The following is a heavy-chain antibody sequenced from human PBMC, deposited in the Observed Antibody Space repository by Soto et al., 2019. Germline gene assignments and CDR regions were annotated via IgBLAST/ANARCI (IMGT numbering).Heavy chain of an antibody. D-gene: IGHD6-25*01. CDR3: ARLGQRNDAFDI. Sequence: SETLSLTCAVSGGSISSGGYSWSWIRQPPGKGLEWIGYIYHSGSTYYNPSLKSRVTISVDRSKNQFSLKLSSVTAADTAVYYCARLGQRNDAFDIWGQGTTVPVSS. CDR1: GGSISSGGYS. J-gene: IGHJ3*02. V-gene: IGHV4-30-2*01. CDR2: IYHSGST.